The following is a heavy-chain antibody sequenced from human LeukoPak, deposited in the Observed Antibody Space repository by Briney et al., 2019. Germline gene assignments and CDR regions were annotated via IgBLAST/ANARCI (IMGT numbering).Heavy chain of an antibody. Sequence: GGSLRLSCAASGFTFSSYWMHWVRQAPGKGLVWVSRINSVGSSTSYADSVKGRFTISRDNAKNTLYLQMNSLRAEDTAVYYCARDPANYCSSTSCYERTYYFDYWGQGTLVTVSS. D-gene: IGHD2-2*01. CDR1: GFTFSSYW. CDR3: ARDPANYCSSTSCYERTYYFDY. CDR2: INSVGSST. J-gene: IGHJ4*02. V-gene: IGHV3-74*01.